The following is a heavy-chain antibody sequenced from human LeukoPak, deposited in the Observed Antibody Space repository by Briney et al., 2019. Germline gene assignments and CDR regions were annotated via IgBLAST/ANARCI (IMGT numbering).Heavy chain of an antibody. Sequence: PSGTLSLTWAVSGGSISSSNWWSWVRQPLGKGLEWIGEIYHSGSTNYNPSLKSRVTISVDKSKNQFSLKLSSVTAADTAVYYCARVKQWLADFDYWGQGTLVTVSS. CDR2: IYHSGST. CDR1: GGSISSSNW. CDR3: ARVKQWLADFDY. V-gene: IGHV4-4*02. J-gene: IGHJ4*02. D-gene: IGHD6-19*01.